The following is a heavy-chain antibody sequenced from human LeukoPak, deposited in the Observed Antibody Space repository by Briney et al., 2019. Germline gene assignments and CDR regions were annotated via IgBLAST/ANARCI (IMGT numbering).Heavy chain of an antibody. CDR3: ATDKPPVGAIEY. D-gene: IGHD1-26*01. Sequence: PGGSLRLSCAASGFAFSDRSMNWVRRAPGKGLEWVSYISGRSDSIYYADSVKGRFTISRDNARNSLYLQMNTLRDEDTAVYFCATDKPPVGAIEYWGQGTLVTVSS. V-gene: IGHV3-48*02. CDR2: ISGRSDSI. J-gene: IGHJ4*02. CDR1: GFAFSDRS.